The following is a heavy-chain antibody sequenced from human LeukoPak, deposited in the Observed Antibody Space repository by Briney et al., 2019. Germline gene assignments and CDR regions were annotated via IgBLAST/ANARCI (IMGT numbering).Heavy chain of an antibody. Sequence: PGGSLRLSCEASRFTFSSYSMNWVRQAPGKGLEWVSYISGSGSTIYYADSVKGRFTISRDNAKNSLYLQMNSLRAEDTAVYYCAREKYDFWSGYPFDYWGQGTLVTVSS. V-gene: IGHV3-48*01. CDR2: ISGSGSTI. J-gene: IGHJ4*02. CDR3: AREKYDFWSGYPFDY. CDR1: RFTFSSYS. D-gene: IGHD3-3*01.